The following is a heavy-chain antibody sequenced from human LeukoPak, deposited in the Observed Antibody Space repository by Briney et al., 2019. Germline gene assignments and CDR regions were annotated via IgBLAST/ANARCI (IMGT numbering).Heavy chain of an antibody. V-gene: IGHV3-30-3*01. J-gene: IGHJ4*02. CDR3: AKDSSPPNPYYDFWGGYYLIL. CDR1: GFTFSSYA. Sequence: GGSLRLSCAASGFTFSSYAMHWVRQAPGKGLEWVAVISYDGSNKYYADSVKGRFTISRDNSKNTLYLQMNSLRAEDTAVYYCAKDSSPPNPYYDFWGGYYLILWGQGTLVTVSS. D-gene: IGHD3-3*01. CDR2: ISYDGSNK.